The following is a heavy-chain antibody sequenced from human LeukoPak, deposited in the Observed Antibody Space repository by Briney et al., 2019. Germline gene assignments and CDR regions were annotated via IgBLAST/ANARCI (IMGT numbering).Heavy chain of an antibody. CDR3: AREYGGITFGGVTVRSDY. CDR2: INHSGST. D-gene: IGHD3-16*02. V-gene: IGHV4-34*01. J-gene: IGHJ4*02. CDR1: GGSFSGYY. Sequence: TSETLSLTCAVYGGSFSGYYWSWIRQPPGKGLEWIGEINHSGSTNYNPSLKSRVTISVDTSKNQFSLKLSSVTAADTAVYYCAREYGGITFGGVTVRSDYWGQGTLVTVSS.